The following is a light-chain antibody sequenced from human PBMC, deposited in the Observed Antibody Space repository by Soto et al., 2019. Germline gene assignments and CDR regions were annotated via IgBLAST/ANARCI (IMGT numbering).Light chain of an antibody. CDR3: CSYAGSSTWV. J-gene: IGLJ3*02. Sequence: QSVLTQPASVSGSPGQSITISCTGTSSDVGSYNLVSWYQQQPGKAPKLMIYEGSKRPSGVSNRFSGSKSGNTASLTISGLQADDEADYYCCSYAGSSTWVFGGGTKVTV. V-gene: IGLV2-23*01. CDR2: EGS. CDR1: SSDVGSYNL.